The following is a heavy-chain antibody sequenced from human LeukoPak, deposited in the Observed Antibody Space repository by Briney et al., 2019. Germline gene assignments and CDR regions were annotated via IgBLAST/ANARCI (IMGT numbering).Heavy chain of an antibody. CDR3: ARFKYSSRHFDY. CDR1: GYTFTGYY. CDR2: INPNSGGT. V-gene: IGHV1-2*02. J-gene: IGHJ4*02. Sequence: GASVKVSCKASGYTFTGYYMHWVRQAPGQGLEWMGWINPNSGGTNYAQKFQGRVTMTRDTSINTAYMELSRLRSDDTAVYYCARFKYSSRHFDYWGQGTLVTVSS. D-gene: IGHD6-13*01.